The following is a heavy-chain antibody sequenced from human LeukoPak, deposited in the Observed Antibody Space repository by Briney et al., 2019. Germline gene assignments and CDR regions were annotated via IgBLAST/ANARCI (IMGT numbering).Heavy chain of an antibody. CDR2: ISFDGSKK. J-gene: IGHJ6*02. V-gene: IGHV3-30*18. CDR1: GFSFSTYS. CDR3: VKRGGGNHGLDV. D-gene: IGHD4-23*01. Sequence: GGSLRLSCAASGFSFSTYSMIWVRQAPGKGPECVAVISFDGSKKYYADSVKGRFTISRDDSRNTAYLQMDSLRVEDTAVYHCVKRGGGNHGLDVWGQGTQVTVS.